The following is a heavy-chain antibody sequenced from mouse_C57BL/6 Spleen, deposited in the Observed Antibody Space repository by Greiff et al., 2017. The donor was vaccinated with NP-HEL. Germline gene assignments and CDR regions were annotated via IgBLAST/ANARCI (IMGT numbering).Heavy chain of an antibody. CDR1: GYAFSSYW. J-gene: IGHJ2*01. V-gene: IGHV1-80*01. D-gene: IGHD1-1*01. CDR2: IYPGDGDT. Sequence: LVESGAELVKPGASVKISCKASGYAFSSYWMNWVKQRPGKGLEWIGQIYPGDGDTNYNGKFKGKATLTADKSSSTAYMRLSRLTSEDSAVYFCARSVVATDYWGQGTTLTVSS. CDR3: ARSVVATDY.